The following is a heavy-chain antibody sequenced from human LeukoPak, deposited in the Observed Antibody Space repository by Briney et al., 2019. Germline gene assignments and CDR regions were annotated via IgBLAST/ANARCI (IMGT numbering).Heavy chain of an antibody. CDR2: IYYSGST. J-gene: IGHJ4*02. CDR1: GGSISSYY. D-gene: IGHD1-26*01. CDR3: ARGPGWESGLFDY. V-gene: IGHV4-59*01. Sequence: RPSQPLSLTCTVSGGSISSYYWSWIRQPPGKGLEWIGYIYYSGSTNYNPSLKSRVTISVDTSKNQFSLKLSSVTAADTAVYYCARGPGWESGLFDYWGQGTLVTVSS.